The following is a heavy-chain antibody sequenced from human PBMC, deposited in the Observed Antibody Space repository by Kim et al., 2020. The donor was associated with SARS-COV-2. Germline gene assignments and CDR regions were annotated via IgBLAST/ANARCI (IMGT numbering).Heavy chain of an antibody. CDR2: IIPILGIA. CDR1: GGTFSSYA. J-gene: IGHJ5*02. V-gene: IGHV1-69*04. CDR3: ATPAGYCSSTSCYDNNWFDP. Sequence: SVKVSCKASGGTFSSYAISWVRQAPGQGLEWMGRIIPILGIANYAQKFQGRVTITADKSTSTAYMELSSLRSEDTAVYYCATPAGYCSSTSCYDNNWFDPWGQGTLVTVSS. D-gene: IGHD2-2*01.